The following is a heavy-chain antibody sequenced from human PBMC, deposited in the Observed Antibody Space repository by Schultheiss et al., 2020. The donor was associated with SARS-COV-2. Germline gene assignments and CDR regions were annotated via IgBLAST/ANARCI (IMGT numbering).Heavy chain of an antibody. CDR2: INHSGST. CDR1: GGSFSGYY. D-gene: IGHD6-19*01. J-gene: IGHJ5*02. CDR3: ARHSFNIAVAAYNWFDP. Sequence: SETLSLTCAVYGGSFSGYYWSWIRQPPGKGLEWIGEINHSGSTNYNPSLKSRVTMSVDTSKNQFSLKLSSVTAADTAVYYCARHSFNIAVAAYNWFDPWGQGTLVTVAS. V-gene: IGHV4-34*01.